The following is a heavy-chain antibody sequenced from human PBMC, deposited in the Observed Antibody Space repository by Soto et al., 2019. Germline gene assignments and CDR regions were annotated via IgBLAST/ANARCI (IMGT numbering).Heavy chain of an antibody. CDR1: GYNFTSHY. J-gene: IGHJ6*02. Sequence: ASVKVSCKASGYNFTSHYMHWVRQAPGQGLESMGIIYPRGGTTIYAQKFQGRVTMTRDTSTHTFYMELSSLRSEDTAMYYCARVGYSSTGTAFHYHGLDVWGQGTTVTVSS. CDR2: IYPRGGTT. CDR3: ARVGYSSTGTAFHYHGLDV. D-gene: IGHD3-22*01. V-gene: IGHV1-46*01.